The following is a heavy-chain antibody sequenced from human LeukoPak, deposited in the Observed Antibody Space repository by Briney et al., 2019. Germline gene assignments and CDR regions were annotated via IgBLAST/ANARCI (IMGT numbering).Heavy chain of an antibody. CDR1: GFTFSSYG. D-gene: IGHD2-15*01. CDR3: ARESDCSGGSCYSDYYYGMDV. V-gene: IGHV3-33*01. CDR2: IWYDGSNK. J-gene: IGHJ6*02. Sequence: GGSLRLACAASGFTFSSYGRHWVRQAPGKGLEWVAVIWYDGSNKYYADSVKGRFTISRDNSKNTLYLQMNSLRAEDTAVYYCARESDCSGGSCYSDYYYGMDVWGQGTTVTVSS.